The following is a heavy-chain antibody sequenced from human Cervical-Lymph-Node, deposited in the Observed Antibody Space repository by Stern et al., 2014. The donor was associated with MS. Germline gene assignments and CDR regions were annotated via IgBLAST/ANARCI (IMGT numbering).Heavy chain of an antibody. Sequence: EVQLVESGGGLIQPGGSLRLSCAASGFYVSDYYMSWVRQAPGKGLEWVSLFYAGGNPYYADSVKGRFTTSRDNSKNTLYLQMNSLRAEDTAVYYCVRDGNGHTGYDFLEHWGQGTLVTVSS. D-gene: IGHD5-12*01. V-gene: IGHV3-53*01. CDR3: VRDGNGHTGYDFLEH. CDR1: GFYVSDYY. CDR2: FYAGGNP. J-gene: IGHJ1*01.